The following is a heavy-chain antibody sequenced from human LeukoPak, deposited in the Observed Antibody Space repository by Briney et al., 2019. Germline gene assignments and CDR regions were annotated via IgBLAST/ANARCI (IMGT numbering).Heavy chain of an antibody. Sequence: GGSLRLSCAASGFTFSSYSMNWVRQAPGKGLEWVPYISSSSSTIYYADSVKGRFTISRDNAKNSLYLQMNSLRAEDTAVYYCARGRRYSGSYWATYYFDYWGQGTLVTVSS. CDR3: ARGRRYSGSYWATYYFDY. CDR2: ISSSSSTI. J-gene: IGHJ4*02. V-gene: IGHV3-48*01. D-gene: IGHD1-26*01. CDR1: GFTFSSYS.